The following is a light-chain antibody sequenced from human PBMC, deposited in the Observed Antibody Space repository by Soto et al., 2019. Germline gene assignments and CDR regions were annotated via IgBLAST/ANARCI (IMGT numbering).Light chain of an antibody. V-gene: IGKV1-5*01. CDR3: QQYDSYSWT. Sequence: DIQMTQSPSTLSASVGERVTITCRASQSVSNWLAWYQQKPEKAPKLLIYDVSSLESGVPSRFSGSGSGTEFILTISSLQPDDFATYYCQQYDSYSWTFGQGTKVDIK. CDR1: QSVSNW. J-gene: IGKJ1*01. CDR2: DVS.